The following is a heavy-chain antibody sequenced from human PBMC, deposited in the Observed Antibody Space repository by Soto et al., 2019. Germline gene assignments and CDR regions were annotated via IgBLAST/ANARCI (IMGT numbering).Heavy chain of an antibody. Sequence: GGSLRLSCAASGFTFSSYSMNWVRQAPGKGLEWVSYISSSSSTIYYADSVKGRFTISRDNAKNSLYLQMNSLRAEDTAVYYCARPYSSSLRVIMSFDYWGQGTLVTVSS. CDR2: ISSSSSTI. D-gene: IGHD6-6*01. V-gene: IGHV3-48*01. CDR3: ARPYSSSLRVIMSFDY. J-gene: IGHJ4*02. CDR1: GFTFSSYS.